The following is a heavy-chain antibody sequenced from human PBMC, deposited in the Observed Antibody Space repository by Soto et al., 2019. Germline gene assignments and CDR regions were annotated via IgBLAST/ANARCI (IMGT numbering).Heavy chain of an antibody. CDR2: IKSETDGGTT. J-gene: IGHJ4*02. D-gene: IGHD4-17*01. V-gene: IGHV3-15*01. CDR1: GFTFRNAW. CDR3: TTGVTVTYYYFDY. Sequence: PGGSLRLSCVVSGFTFRNAWMSWVRQAPGKGLEWVGRIKSETDGGTTDYAAPVKGRFTISRDDAKNMLYLQMNSLKSEDTAIYFCTTGVTVTYYYFDYWGQGTLVTVSS.